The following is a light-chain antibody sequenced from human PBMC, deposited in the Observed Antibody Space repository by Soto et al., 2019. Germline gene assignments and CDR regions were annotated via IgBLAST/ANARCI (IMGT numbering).Light chain of an antibody. Sequence: QSALTQPASVSGSPGQSITISCTGTSSDVGGYNYVSWYQQHPGKAPKLMIYDVTNRPSGVSNRFSGSKSGNTASLTISGLQAEDAADFYCISYTITSTLVVFGGGTKLTVL. CDR3: ISYTITSTLVV. J-gene: IGLJ2*01. V-gene: IGLV2-14*01. CDR1: SSDVGGYNY. CDR2: DVT.